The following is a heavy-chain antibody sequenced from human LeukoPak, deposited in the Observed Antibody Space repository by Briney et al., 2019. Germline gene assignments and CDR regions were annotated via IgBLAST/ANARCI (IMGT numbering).Heavy chain of an antibody. J-gene: IGHJ4*02. D-gene: IGHD3-22*01. CDR3: AKDWSHYYDSSGSDFTGRLFDY. CDR2: ISGSGGST. CDR1: GFTFISYA. V-gene: IGHV3-23*01. Sequence: GGSRRLSCAASGFTFISYAVSWARQAPGKGLEWVSAISGSGGSTYYADPVKGRFTISRDNSKNTLYLQMNSLRAEDTAVYYCAKDWSHYYDSSGSDFTGRLFDYWGQGTLVTVSS.